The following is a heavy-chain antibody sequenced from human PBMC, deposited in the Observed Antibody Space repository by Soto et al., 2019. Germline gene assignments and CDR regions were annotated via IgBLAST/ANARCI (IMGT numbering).Heavy chain of an antibody. J-gene: IGHJ2*01. Sequence: QVQLVESGGGVVQPGRSLRLSCAASGFTFSSYAMHWVRQAPGKGLEWVAVKSYDGSNKYYADSVKGRFTISRDNSKNTLYLQMHSLRAEDTAVYYCARAVWGTARYWYFDLWGRGTLVTVSS. CDR1: GFTFSSYA. V-gene: IGHV3-30-3*01. CDR3: ARAVWGTARYWYFDL. D-gene: IGHD7-27*01. CDR2: KSYDGSNK.